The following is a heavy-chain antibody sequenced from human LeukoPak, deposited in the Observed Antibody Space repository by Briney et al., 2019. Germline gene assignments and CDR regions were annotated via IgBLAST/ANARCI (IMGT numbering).Heavy chain of an antibody. CDR3: ARTIFGPSLGGWFDP. CDR2: IYTSGST. J-gene: IGHJ5*02. D-gene: IGHD3-3*01. CDR1: GGSISSYY. V-gene: IGHV4-4*09. Sequence: NPSETLSLTCTVSGGSISSYYWSWIRQPPGKGLEWIGYIYTSGSTNYNPSLKSRVTISVDTSKNQFSLKLSSVTAADTAVYYCARTIFGPSLGGWFDPWGQGTLVTVSS.